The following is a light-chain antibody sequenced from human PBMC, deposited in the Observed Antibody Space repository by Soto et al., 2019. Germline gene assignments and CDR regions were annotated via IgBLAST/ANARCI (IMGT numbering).Light chain of an antibody. J-gene: IGKJ5*01. CDR3: QQRSNWPPIT. CDR2: GAT. V-gene: IGKV3D-20*02. CDR1: QSISGSY. Sequence: EIVLTEPRGTRSLAPGERFTLYFRASQSISGSYLAWYQQKRGQAPRLLVYGATTRATGIPDRFSGSGSGSDFTLIISRLEPEDAAVYYCQQRSNWPPITFGQGTRLEI.